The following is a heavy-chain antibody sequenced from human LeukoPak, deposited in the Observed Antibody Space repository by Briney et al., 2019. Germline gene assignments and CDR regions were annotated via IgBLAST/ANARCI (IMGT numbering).Heavy chain of an antibody. D-gene: IGHD6-19*01. CDR1: GFTSSSSA. Sequence: GGSLRLSCAASGFTSSSSAMPWVRQAPDKGLEWVAVISYDGSNKYYADSVKGRFTISRDNSKNTLYLQMNSLRADDTAVYYCARDRDSSGWYEGFDYWGQGTLVTVSS. CDR3: ARDRDSSGWYEGFDY. CDR2: ISYDGSNK. V-gene: IGHV3-30-3*01. J-gene: IGHJ4*02.